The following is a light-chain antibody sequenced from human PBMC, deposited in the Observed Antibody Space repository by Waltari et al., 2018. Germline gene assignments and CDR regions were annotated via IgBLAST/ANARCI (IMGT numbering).Light chain of an antibody. CDR3: QQYGSSPPYT. CDR1: KSISSY. Sequence: DIQMTQSPSSLSASVGDRVTITCRASKSISSYLNWYQQKPGKAPKLLIYAASSLQSGVPSRFSGSGSGTDFTLTISRLEPEDFAVYYCQQYGSSPPYTFGQGTKLEIK. CDR2: AAS. J-gene: IGKJ2*01. V-gene: IGKV1-39*01.